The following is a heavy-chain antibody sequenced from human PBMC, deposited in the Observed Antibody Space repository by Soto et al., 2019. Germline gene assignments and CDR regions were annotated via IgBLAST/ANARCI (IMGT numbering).Heavy chain of an antibody. CDR1: GYTFTSDG. V-gene: IGHV1-18*01. J-gene: IGHJ6*02. CDR2: ISAYNGNT. CDR3: ATRYGSGSYYNHYYYGMDV. Sequence: ASVKGSCKASGYTFTSDGITWVRQAPGQGLEWMGWISAYNGNTNYAQKLQGSVTMTEDTSTDTAYMELSSLRSEDTAVYYCATRYGSGSYYNHYYYGMDVWGQGTTVTVSS. D-gene: IGHD3-10*01.